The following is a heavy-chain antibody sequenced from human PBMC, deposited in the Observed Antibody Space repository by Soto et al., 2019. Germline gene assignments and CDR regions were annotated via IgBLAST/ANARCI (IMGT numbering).Heavy chain of an antibody. CDR2: IYPGDSDT. D-gene: IGHD4-4*01. Sequence: PGESLKISCKGSGYSFTSYWIGWVRQMPGKGLEWMGIIYPGDSDTRYSPSFQGQVTISADKSISTAYLQWSSLKASDTAMYYCARALDYNGSPSRFDYWGQGTLVTVSS. J-gene: IGHJ4*02. V-gene: IGHV5-51*01. CDR1: GYSFTSYW. CDR3: ARALDYNGSPSRFDY.